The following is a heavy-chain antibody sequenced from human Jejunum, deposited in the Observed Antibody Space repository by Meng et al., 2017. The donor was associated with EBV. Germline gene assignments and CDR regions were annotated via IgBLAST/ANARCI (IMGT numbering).Heavy chain of an antibody. D-gene: IGHD5-24*01. CDR2: IWHGGNT. V-gene: IGHV4-4*02. CDR1: GASITGTNW. Sequence: QVPLPESAAGLVTPSGTLSLTCAVSGASITGTNWWSWVRQPPGKGLEWIAEIWHGGNTNYNPALKSRVTISVDKSNNQFSLKLASVTAADTAVYFCARGNAYNVPSFDYWGKGTLVTVSS. J-gene: IGHJ4*02. CDR3: ARGNAYNVPSFDY.